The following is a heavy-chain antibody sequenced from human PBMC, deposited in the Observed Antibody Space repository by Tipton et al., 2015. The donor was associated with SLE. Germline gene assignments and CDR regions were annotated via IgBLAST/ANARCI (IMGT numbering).Heavy chain of an antibody. CDR2: INHSGST. CDR3: ARGGIAVAGTDY. Sequence: TLSLTCTVSGGSISSYYWNWIRQPPGKGLEWIGEINHSGSTNYNPSLKSRVTISVDTSKNQFSLKLSSVTAADTAVYYCARGGIAVAGTDYWGQGTLVTVSS. CDR1: GGSISSYY. D-gene: IGHD6-19*01. V-gene: IGHV4-34*01. J-gene: IGHJ4*02.